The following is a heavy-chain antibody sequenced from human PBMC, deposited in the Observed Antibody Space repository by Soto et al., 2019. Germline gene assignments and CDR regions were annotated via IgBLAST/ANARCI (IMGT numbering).Heavy chain of an antibody. J-gene: IGHJ4*02. CDR1: GGSVSNNSLY. Sequence: QMQESGPGLVKPSETLSLTCTVSGGSVSNNSLYWTWIRQPPGKGLEWIGFVFHSGTTNINPSLKIRVTTSVDRSKNQLALKLTSETAADTAVYYCATSLRVGGRGYSGDNAQWGQGTLVTVSS. V-gene: IGHV4-61*01. CDR3: ATSLRVGGRGYSGDNAQ. D-gene: IGHD5-18*01. CDR2: VFHSGTT.